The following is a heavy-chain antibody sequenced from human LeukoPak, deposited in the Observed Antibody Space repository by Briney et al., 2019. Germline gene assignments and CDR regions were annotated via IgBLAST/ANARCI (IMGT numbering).Heavy chain of an antibody. CDR3: ARVSLIRGAPDYYFDY. J-gene: IGHJ4*02. CDR1: GDSISNYY. CDR2: IYTSGST. D-gene: IGHD3-10*01. V-gene: IGHV4-4*07. Sequence: SETLSLTCTVSGDSISNYYWSWIRQPAGKGLEWIGRIYTSGSTNYNPSLKSRVTMSVDTSKNQFSLKLSSVTAADTAVYYCARVSLIRGAPDYYFDYWGQGTLVTVSS.